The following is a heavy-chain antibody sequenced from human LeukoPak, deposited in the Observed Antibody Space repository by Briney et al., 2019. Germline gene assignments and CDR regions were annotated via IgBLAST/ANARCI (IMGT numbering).Heavy chain of an antibody. V-gene: IGHV4-34*01. J-gene: IGHJ4*02. D-gene: IGHD3-22*01. Sequence: SETLSLTCAVYGGSFSGYYWSWIRQPPGKGLEWIGEINHSGSTNYNPSLKSRVTISVDTSKNQFSLELSSVTAADTAVYYCARHSSLGSGYYYWGQGTLVTVSS. CDR1: GGSFSGYY. CDR2: INHSGST. CDR3: ARHSSLGSGYYY.